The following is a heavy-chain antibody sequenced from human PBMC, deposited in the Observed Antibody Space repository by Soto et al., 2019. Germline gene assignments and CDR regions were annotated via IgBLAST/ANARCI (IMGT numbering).Heavy chain of an antibody. Sequence: GGSLRLSCAASGFNFGIYWMSWVRQAPGKGLEWVATIKGDASEKKYVGSVKGRCTTSRDNAKTSLFLQMDSLRAEDTAVYCCARDSGYGSESSVNHYLDYWGHGTLVTVSS. D-gene: IGHD3-10*01. V-gene: IGHV3-7*01. CDR2: IKGDASEK. CDR1: GFNFGIYW. CDR3: ARDSGYGSESSVNHYLDY. J-gene: IGHJ4*01.